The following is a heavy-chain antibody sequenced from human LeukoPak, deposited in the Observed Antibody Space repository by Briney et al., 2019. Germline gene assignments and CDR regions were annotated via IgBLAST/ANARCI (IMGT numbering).Heavy chain of an antibody. CDR2: ISYDGSNK. Sequence: GGSLRLSCAASGFTFSSYAMHWVRQAPGKGLEWVAVISYDGSNKXYADXXKGRFTISRDNSKNTLYLQMNSLRAEDTAVYYCAREAVVTASAFDIWGQGTMVTVSS. J-gene: IGHJ3*02. V-gene: IGHV3-30-3*01. CDR1: GFTFSSYA. CDR3: AREAVVTASAFDI. D-gene: IGHD2-21*02.